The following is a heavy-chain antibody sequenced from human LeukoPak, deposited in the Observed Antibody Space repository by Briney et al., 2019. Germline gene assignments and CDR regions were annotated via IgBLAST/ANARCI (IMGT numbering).Heavy chain of an antibody. CDR3: SRENGAFSPFGY. CDR1: GGSISNTNW. V-gene: IGHV4-4*02. D-gene: IGHD2-8*01. Sequence: KPSGTLSLTCGVSGGSISNTNWWSWVRQPPGQGLEWIGEISLTGLTHYNPSLESRVTVSLDESKNQLSLNLTSVTAADTAVYYCSRENGAFSPFGYWGQGTLVTVLS. CDR2: ISLTGLT. J-gene: IGHJ4*02.